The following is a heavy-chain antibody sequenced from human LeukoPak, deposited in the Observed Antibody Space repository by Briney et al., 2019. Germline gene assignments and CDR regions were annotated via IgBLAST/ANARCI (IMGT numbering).Heavy chain of an antibody. Sequence: PGGSLRLSCAASGFTFKFYSMNWVRQAPGKGLEWVSYISTNTTTIYYADSVKGRFTISRDNAKNSLYLQMNSLRVEDTAVYYCVRVGTSFDIWGRGTMVTVSS. CDR3: VRVGTSFDI. J-gene: IGHJ3*02. CDR2: ISTNTTTI. D-gene: IGHD7-27*01. V-gene: IGHV3-48*01. CDR1: GFTFKFYS.